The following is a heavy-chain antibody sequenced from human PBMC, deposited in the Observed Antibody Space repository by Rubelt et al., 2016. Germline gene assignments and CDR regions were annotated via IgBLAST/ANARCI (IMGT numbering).Heavy chain of an antibody. CDR1: GVSLSSSDCY. Sequence: QLQLQESGPGLVKPSETLSLTCTVSGVSLSSSDCYWAWIRQSPGKGLEWIGSIYYRGSTHYTPALNSRVPISLDTSNNQFSLNLNSVTAADTAVYYCARDASTDYDFDYWGQGSLVTVAS. D-gene: IGHD4-17*01. CDR2: IYYRGST. V-gene: IGHV4-39*07. J-gene: IGHJ4*02. CDR3: ARDASTDYDFDY.